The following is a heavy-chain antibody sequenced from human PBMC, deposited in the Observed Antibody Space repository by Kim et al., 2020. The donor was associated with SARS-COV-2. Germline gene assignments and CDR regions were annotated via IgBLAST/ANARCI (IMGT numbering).Heavy chain of an antibody. CDR1: GYTFTSYY. J-gene: IGHJ4*02. Sequence: ASVKVSCKASGYTFTSYYMHWVRQAPGQGLEWMGIINPSGGSTSYAQKFQGRVTMTRDTSTSTVYMELSSLRSEDTAVYYCARDLKERGYYVVGGRGFIDYWGQGTLVTVSS. V-gene: IGHV1-46*01. D-gene: IGHD3-22*01. CDR3: ARDLKERGYYVVGGRGFIDY. CDR2: INPSGGST.